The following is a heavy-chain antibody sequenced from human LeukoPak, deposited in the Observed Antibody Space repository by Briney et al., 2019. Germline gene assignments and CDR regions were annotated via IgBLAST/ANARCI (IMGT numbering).Heavy chain of an antibody. CDR3: ARRYSSGFFNF. CDR2: ISGSGGST. CDR1: GFTFSSYA. D-gene: IGHD6-19*01. V-gene: IGHV3-23*01. J-gene: IGHJ4*02. Sequence: GGSLRLSCAASGFTFSSYAMSWVRQAPGKGLEWVSAISGSGGSTYYADSVKGRFTISRDNAKNSLYLQMNSLRAEDTAVYYCARRYSSGFFNFRGQGTLVTVSS.